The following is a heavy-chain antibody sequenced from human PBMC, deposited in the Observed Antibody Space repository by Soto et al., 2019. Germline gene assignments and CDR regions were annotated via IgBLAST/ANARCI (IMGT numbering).Heavy chain of an antibody. D-gene: IGHD1-1*01. CDR2: IYWDDSK. CDR1: GFTLNTHGMG. J-gene: IGHJ4*02. CDR3: AQQYNWTLDH. Sequence: QITLEESGPTLVKATQTLTLTCALSGFTLNTHGMGVAWVRQPPGKALEWLALIYWDDSKYYSPSLESRLTVSKVTSKNQVVLTMPNMDPGDTATYFCAQQYNWTLDHWGRGTLITVSS. V-gene: IGHV2-5*02.